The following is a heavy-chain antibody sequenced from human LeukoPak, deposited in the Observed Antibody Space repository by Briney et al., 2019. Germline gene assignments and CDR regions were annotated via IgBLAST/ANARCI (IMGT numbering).Heavy chain of an antibody. CDR3: ASIMYNSSWYYFDY. CDR2: IYYSGST. D-gene: IGHD6-13*01. CDR1: GGSISSYY. V-gene: IGHV4-59*01. Sequence: PSETLSLNCTVSGGSISSYYWSWIRQPPGKGLEWIGYIYYSGSTNYNPSLKSRVTISVDTSKNQFSLKLTSVTAADTAVYYCASIMYNSSWYYFDYWGQGTLVTVSS. J-gene: IGHJ4*02.